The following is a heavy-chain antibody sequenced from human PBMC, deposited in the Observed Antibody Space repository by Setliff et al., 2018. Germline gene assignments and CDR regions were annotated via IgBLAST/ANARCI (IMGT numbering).Heavy chain of an antibody. J-gene: IGHJ5*02. V-gene: IGHV4-61*02. CDR2: IYTDGTT. CDR3: ARGSTGIYDP. D-gene: IGHD1-1*01. CDR1: GASLRSGSNY. Sequence: TLSLTCTVSGASLRSGSNYWGWFRQPAGKGLEWVGRIYTDGTTNYNPSLKSRVSISVDTSKNQFSLKMTSVTAADTAIYYCARGSTGIYDPWGQGILVTVSS.